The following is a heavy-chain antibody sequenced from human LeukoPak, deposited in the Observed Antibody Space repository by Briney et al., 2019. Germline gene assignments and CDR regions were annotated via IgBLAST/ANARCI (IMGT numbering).Heavy chain of an antibody. J-gene: IGHJ4*02. D-gene: IGHD3-22*01. V-gene: IGHV3-23*01. CDR2: FSGGGGT. Sequence: GGPLRLSCGASGFTFRSYAMSWVGQAPGKGLHWVSAFSGGGGTYYAASVKRRFTITRANSKNTLYLQMNSMRADDTAIYYSAKRGYYDSSGSYAPFDYWGQGTLVTVSS. CDR1: GFTFRSYA. CDR3: AKRGYYDSSGSYAPFDY.